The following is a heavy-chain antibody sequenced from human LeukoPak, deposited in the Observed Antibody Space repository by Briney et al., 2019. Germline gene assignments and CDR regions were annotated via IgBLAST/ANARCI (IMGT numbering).Heavy chain of an antibody. J-gene: IGHJ4*02. V-gene: IGHV4-4*07. D-gene: IGHD3-22*01. CDR2: ISTSGST. CDR1: GGFISSYY. Sequence: PSETLSLTCTVSGGFISSYYWSWIRQPAGKGLESIGHISTSGSTNYNPSLKSRVTMSVDTSKNQFSLKLSSVTAADTAVYYCARVRYSDSSVLTRKRSYYFDYWGQGTLVTVSS. CDR3: ARVRYSDSSVLTRKRSYYFDY.